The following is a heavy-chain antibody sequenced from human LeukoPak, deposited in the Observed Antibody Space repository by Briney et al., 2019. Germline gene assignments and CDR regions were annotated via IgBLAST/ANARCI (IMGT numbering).Heavy chain of an antibody. V-gene: IGHV1-46*01. CDR1: GYTFIGYY. CDR3: ARGYSYGFPAFDI. J-gene: IGHJ3*02. D-gene: IGHD5-18*01. Sequence: GASVKVSCKASGYTFIGYYMHWVRQAPGQGLEWMGIINPSGGSTSYAQKFQGRVTMTRDTSTGTVYMELSSLRSEDTAVYYCARGYSYGFPAFDIWGQGTMVTVSS. CDR2: INPSGGST.